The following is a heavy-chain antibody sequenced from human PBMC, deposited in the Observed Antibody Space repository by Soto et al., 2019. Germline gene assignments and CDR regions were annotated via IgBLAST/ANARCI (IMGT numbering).Heavy chain of an antibody. CDR2: ISYDGSNK. J-gene: IGHJ6*03. CDR3: ASRNDYYYYYMDV. CDR1: GFTFSSYG. Sequence: XXSLRLSFAASGFTFSSYGMHWVLQAPGKGLEWVAVISYDGSNKYYADSVKGRFTISRDNSKNTLYLQMNSLRAEDTAVYYCASRNDYYYYYMDVWGKGTTVTVSS. D-gene: IGHD1-1*01. V-gene: IGHV3-30*03.